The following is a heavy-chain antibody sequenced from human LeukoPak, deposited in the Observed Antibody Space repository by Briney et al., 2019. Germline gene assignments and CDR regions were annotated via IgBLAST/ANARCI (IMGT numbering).Heavy chain of an antibody. D-gene: IGHD1-26*01. CDR3: ARVPFMGYYYYMDV. CDR1: GGSISSGSYY. Sequence: PSETLSLTCTVSGGSISSGSYYWSGIRQPAGKGLEWIGRIYTSGSTNYNPSLKSRVTISVDTSKNQFSLKLSSVTAADTAVYYCARVPFMGYYYYMDVWGKGTTVAVSS. V-gene: IGHV4-61*02. J-gene: IGHJ6*03. CDR2: IYTSGST.